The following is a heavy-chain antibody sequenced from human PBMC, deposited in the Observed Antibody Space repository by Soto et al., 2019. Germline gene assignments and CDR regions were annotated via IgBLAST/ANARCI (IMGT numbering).Heavy chain of an antibody. D-gene: IGHD1-1*01. CDR1: GYTFTDYG. CDR3: ATDREWKFDY. CDR2: ISNKSGKT. V-gene: IGHV1-18*01. J-gene: IGHJ4*02. Sequence: QAQMVQSGAEVKKPGAPVKVSCKASGYTFTDYGLTWVRQAPGQGLEWVGWISNKSGKTKYGQKFQGRVTLTTDTPTRTSYLHMRSLIFHLTAIYICATDREWKFDYWGQGTLVIFSS.